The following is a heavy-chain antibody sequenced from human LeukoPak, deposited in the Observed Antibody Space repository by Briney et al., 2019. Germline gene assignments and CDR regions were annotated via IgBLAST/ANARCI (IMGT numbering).Heavy chain of an antibody. J-gene: IGHJ4*02. D-gene: IGHD3-10*01. CDR3: ARLRGPMVRGDR. V-gene: IGHV3-48*03. Sequence: GGSLRLSCAASGFTFSSYEMNWVRQAPGKGLEWVSYISSSGSTIYYAGSVKGRFTISRDNAKNSLYLQMNSLRAEDTAVYYCARLRGPMVRGDRWGQGTLVTVSS. CDR2: ISSSGSTI. CDR1: GFTFSSYE.